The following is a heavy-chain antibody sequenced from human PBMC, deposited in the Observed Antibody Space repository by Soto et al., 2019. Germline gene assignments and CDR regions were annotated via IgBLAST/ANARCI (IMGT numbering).Heavy chain of an antibody. D-gene: IGHD3-3*01. Sequence: GGSLRLSCAASGFTFSSYSMNWVRQAPGKGLEWVSSISSSSSYIYYADSVKGRFTISRDNAKNSLYLQMNSLRAEDTAVYYCARGVADGYYYYGMDVWGQGTTVTV. J-gene: IGHJ6*02. CDR1: GFTFSSYS. V-gene: IGHV3-21*01. CDR3: ARGVADGYYYYGMDV. CDR2: ISSSSSYI.